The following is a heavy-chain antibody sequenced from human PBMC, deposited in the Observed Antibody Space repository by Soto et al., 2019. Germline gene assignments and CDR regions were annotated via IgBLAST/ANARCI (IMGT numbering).Heavy chain of an antibody. Sequence: SETLSLTCAVYGGSFSGYYWSWIRQPPGKGLEWIGEINHSGSTNYNPSLKSRVTISVDTSKNQFSLKLSSVTAADTAVYYCARYNRWQLVHDYWGQGTLVTVS. CDR3: ARYNRWQLVHDY. CDR1: GGSFSGYY. J-gene: IGHJ4*02. CDR2: INHSGST. D-gene: IGHD6-6*01. V-gene: IGHV4-34*01.